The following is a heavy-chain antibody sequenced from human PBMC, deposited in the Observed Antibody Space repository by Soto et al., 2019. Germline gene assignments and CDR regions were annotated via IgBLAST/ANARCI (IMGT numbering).Heavy chain of an antibody. V-gene: IGHV1-2*04. D-gene: IGHD3-10*01. Sequence: ASVKVSCKASGYTFTGYYMHWVRQAPGQGLEWMGWINPNSGGTNYAQKFQGWVTMTRDTSISTAYMELSRLRSDDTAVYYCARSGDGFEFTQTHYGMDVWGQGTTVTVSS. CDR1: GYTFTGYY. CDR2: INPNSGGT. J-gene: IGHJ6*02. CDR3: ARSGDGFEFTQTHYGMDV.